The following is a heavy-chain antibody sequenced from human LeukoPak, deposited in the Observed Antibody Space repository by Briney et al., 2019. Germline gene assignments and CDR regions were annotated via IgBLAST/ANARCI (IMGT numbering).Heavy chain of an antibody. CDR2: IWYDGSNK. CDR3: AREYRGDIVVVPAAPPGY. J-gene: IGHJ4*02. V-gene: IGHV3-33*01. Sequence: GGSLRLSCAASGFTFSSYGMHWVRQAPGKGLEWVAVIWYDGSNKYYADSVKGRFTISRDNSKNPLYLQMNSLRAEDTAVYYCAREYRGDIVVVPAAPPGYWGQGTLVTVSS. D-gene: IGHD2-2*01. CDR1: GFTFSSYG.